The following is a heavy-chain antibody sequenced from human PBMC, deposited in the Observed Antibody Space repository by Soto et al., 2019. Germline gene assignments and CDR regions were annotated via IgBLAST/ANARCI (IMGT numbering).Heavy chain of an antibody. CDR1: GYTFTSYG. CDR2: ISAYNGNT. D-gene: IGHD2-15*01. V-gene: IGHV1-18*04. J-gene: IGHJ6*02. Sequence: AAVKVSFKASGYTFTSYGISGVRQAPGQGLEWMGWISAYNGNTNYAQKLQGRVTMTTDTSTSTAYMELRSLRSDDTAVYYCARGGWRYCSGGSCYRSQFDYYYYGMDVWGQGTTVTVSS. CDR3: ARGGWRYCSGGSCYRSQFDYYYYGMDV.